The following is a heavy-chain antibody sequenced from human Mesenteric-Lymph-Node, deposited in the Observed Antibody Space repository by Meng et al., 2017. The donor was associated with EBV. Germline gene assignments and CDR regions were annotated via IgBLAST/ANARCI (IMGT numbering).Heavy chain of an antibody. V-gene: IGHV4-34*01. CDR2: INHSGST. J-gene: IGHJ4*02. D-gene: IGHD6-13*01. CDR3: ARKEQQLVHYFDY. Sequence: QLRLQQRVAGLLKPSETLSLTCAVYGGSFSDYYWSWIRQPPGKGLEWIGEINHSGSTNYNPSLKSRVTISVDTSKNQFSLKLSSVTAADTAVYYCARKEQQLVHYFDYWGQGTLVTVSS. CDR1: GGSFSDYY.